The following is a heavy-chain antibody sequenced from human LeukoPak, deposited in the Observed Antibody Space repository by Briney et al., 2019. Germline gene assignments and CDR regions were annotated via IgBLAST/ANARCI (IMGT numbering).Heavy chain of an antibody. J-gene: IGHJ4*02. CDR2: IYYSGST. CDR3: ARDWNSSGYYYNY. Sequence: PSETLSLTCTVSGGSISSSSYYWGWIRQPPGKGLEWIGSIYYSGSTYYNPSLKSRVTISVDTSKNQFSLKLSSVTAADTAVYYCARDWNSSGYYYNYWGQGTLVTVSS. CDR1: GGSISSSSYY. V-gene: IGHV4-39*07. D-gene: IGHD3-22*01.